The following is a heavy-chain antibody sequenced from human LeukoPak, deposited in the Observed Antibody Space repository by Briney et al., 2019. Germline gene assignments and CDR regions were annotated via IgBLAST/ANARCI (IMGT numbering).Heavy chain of an antibody. V-gene: IGHV4-59*01. Sequence: PSETLSLTCIVSGGSMSNYYWSWIRQPPGKGLEWIAYVHYSDKTNYNPSLKSRVTISLDTSKNQFSLMLSSVTAADTAVYYCARVPPRSSGWYFFDYWGQGTLVTVSS. CDR2: VHYSDKT. CDR3: ARVPPRSSGWYFFDY. D-gene: IGHD6-19*01. CDR1: GGSMSNYY. J-gene: IGHJ4*02.